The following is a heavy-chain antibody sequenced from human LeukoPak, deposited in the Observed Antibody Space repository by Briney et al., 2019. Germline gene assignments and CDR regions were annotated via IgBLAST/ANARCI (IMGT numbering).Heavy chain of an antibody. D-gene: IGHD3-3*01. V-gene: IGHV4-59*01. CDR2: IYYSGST. J-gene: IGHJ6*02. CDR1: GGSISSYY. Sequence: SETLSLTCTVSGGSISSYYWSWIRQPPGKGLEWIGYIYYSGSTNYNPSLKSRVTISVNTSKNQFSLKLSSVTAADTAVYYCARERYDFWSGPSHHYYGMDVWGQGTTVTVSS. CDR3: ARERYDFWSGPSHHYYGMDV.